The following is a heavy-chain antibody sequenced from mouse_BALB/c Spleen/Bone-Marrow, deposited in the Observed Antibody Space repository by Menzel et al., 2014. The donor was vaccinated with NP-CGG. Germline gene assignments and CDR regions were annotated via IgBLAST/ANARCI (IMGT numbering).Heavy chain of an antibody. CDR2: IYPGDDDT. CDR1: GYAFSLYW. Sequence: VQLQQSGAELVRPGSSVKISCKAPGYAFSLYWVNWVKQRPGQGLEWIGQIYPGDDDTDYNGKFKGKATLTADRSSSTAYMQLGSLTSEDSAVYFCARGGISIDYWGHGTTLTVSS. V-gene: IGHV1-80*01. J-gene: IGHJ2*01. CDR3: ARGGISIDY.